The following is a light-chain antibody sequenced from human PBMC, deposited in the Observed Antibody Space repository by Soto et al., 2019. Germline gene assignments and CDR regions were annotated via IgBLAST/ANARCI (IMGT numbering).Light chain of an antibody. V-gene: IGLV2-14*01. CDR1: SSDVGGYNY. J-gene: IGLJ1*01. CDR3: SSYTSSSNTV. Sequence: QSALTQPASVSGSPGQSITISCTGTSSDVGGYNYVSWYQQHPGKAPKLMIYDVSNRPSGVSNRFSGSKSGNTASLTISGLQAEDEAYYYCSSYTSSSNTVFGTGTKVTVL. CDR2: DVS.